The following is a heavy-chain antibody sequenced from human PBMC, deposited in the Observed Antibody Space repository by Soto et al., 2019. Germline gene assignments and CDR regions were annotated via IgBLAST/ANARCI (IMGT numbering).Heavy chain of an antibody. CDR1: GATFNDYT. V-gene: IGHV1-69*08. CDR2: VIPLLDAS. D-gene: IGHD2-15*01. Sequence: QVQLVQSGAEVKKPGSSVRISCAASGATFNDYTFTWVRRAPGQGLEWMGRVIPLLDASNYAEKFQDRVTITTDRSTSTVYMELSGLKSEESAIYYCASGKSQMTQDRMCFYYYMDVWGKGTTVTVSS. J-gene: IGHJ6*03. CDR3: ASGKSQMTQDRMCFYYYMDV.